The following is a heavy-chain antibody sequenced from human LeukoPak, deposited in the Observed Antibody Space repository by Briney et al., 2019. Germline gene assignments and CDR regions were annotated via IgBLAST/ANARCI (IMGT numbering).Heavy chain of an antibody. CDR1: GFTLSSYA. V-gene: IGHV3-30-3*02. D-gene: IGHD2-15*01. CDR3: AKDIVVVVAATRAFDI. J-gene: IGHJ3*02. Sequence: GGSLRLSCAASGFTLSSYAMHWVRQAPGKGLEWVAVISYDGSNKYYADSVKGRFTISRDNSKNTLYLQMNSLRAEDTAVYYCAKDIVVVVAATRAFDIWGQGTMVTVSS. CDR2: ISYDGSNK.